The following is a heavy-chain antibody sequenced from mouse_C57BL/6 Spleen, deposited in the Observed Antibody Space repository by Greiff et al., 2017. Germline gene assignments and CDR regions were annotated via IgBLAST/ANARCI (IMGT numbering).Heavy chain of an antibody. Sequence: VQLQQSGPVLARPGASVKISCKASGYTFTSYWMHWVKQRPGQGLEWIGAIYPGNGDTSYNQKFKGKAKLTAGTSDSTAYMELSSLTNEDSAVYYGTRGDGTCDFDGWGTGTTVTVSS. CDR3: TRGDGTCDFDG. J-gene: IGHJ1*03. CDR1: GYTFTSYW. V-gene: IGHV1-5*01. D-gene: IGHD2-3*01. CDR2: IYPGNGDT.